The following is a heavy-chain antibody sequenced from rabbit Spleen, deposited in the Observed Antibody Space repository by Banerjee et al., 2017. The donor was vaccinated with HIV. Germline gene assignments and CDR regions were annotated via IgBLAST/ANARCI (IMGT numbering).Heavy chain of an antibody. CDR2: HTSSGGTT. CDR3: VRDRDPSASDYRKLDL. CDR1: GFDFSSYY. V-gene: IGHV1S29*01. D-gene: IGHD2-1*01. J-gene: IGHJ3*01. Sequence: QEQLEESGGGLVKPEGSLTLTCKASGFDFSSYYMNWVRQAPGKGLEYISHTSSGGTTYYASWVNGRFSISRENTQNTVSLQMNSLIAADTATYFCVRDRDPSASDYRKLDLWGQGTLVTVS.